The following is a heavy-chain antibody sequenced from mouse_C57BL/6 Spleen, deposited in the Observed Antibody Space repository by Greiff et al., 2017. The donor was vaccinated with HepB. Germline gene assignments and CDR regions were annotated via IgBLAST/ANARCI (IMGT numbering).Heavy chain of an antibody. CDR3: AREGLRYVDY. V-gene: IGHV5-16*01. Sequence: EVQLVESEGGLVQPGSSMKLSCTASGFTFSDYYMAWVRQVPEKGLEWVANINYDGSSTYYLDSLKSRFIISRDNAKNILYLQMSSLKSEDTATYYCAREGLRYVDYWGQGTSVTVSS. J-gene: IGHJ4*01. CDR1: GFTFSDYY. D-gene: IGHD1-1*01. CDR2: INYDGSST.